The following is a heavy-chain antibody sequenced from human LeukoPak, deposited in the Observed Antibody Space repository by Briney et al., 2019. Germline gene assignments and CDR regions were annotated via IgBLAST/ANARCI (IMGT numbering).Heavy chain of an antibody. CDR3: ARPQLYDYVWGSYRSSFAFDI. D-gene: IGHD3-16*02. Sequence: ASVTVSCTASGYTFTSYDINWVRQAPGPGLERMGWVKLKSGNTGYAQKFQGRVTMTRNTSISTAYMELSSLRSEDTDVYYCARPQLYDYVWGSYRSSFAFDIWGQGTMVTVSS. CDR2: VKLKSGNT. CDR1: GYTFTSYD. J-gene: IGHJ3*02. V-gene: IGHV1-8*01.